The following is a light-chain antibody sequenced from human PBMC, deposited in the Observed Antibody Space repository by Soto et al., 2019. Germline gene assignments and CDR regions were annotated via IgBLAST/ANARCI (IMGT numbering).Light chain of an antibody. Sequence: QSVLTQPPSVSAAPGQKVTISCSGSSSNIAKNYVYWYQQFPGTAPKLLIFDNDKRPSGIPDRFSGSKSGTSATLGITGLQTGDEADYYCATWDISLSVVFGGGTKLNVL. J-gene: IGLJ2*01. CDR1: SSNIAKNY. CDR3: ATWDISLSVV. V-gene: IGLV1-51*01. CDR2: DND.